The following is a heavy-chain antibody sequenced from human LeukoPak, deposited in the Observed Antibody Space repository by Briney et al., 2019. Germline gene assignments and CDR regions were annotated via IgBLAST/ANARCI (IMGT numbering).Heavy chain of an antibody. D-gene: IGHD3-22*01. CDR3: ARGASYYYESKPYDAFDI. J-gene: IGHJ3*02. CDR2: ISSSGSTI. Sequence: GGSLRLSCAASGFTFSDYYMSWIRQAPGKGLEWVSYISSSGSTIYYADSVKGRFTISRDNAKNSLYLQMNSLRAEDTAVYYCARGASYYYESKPYDAFDIWGQGTMVTVSS. V-gene: IGHV3-11*04. CDR1: GFTFSDYY.